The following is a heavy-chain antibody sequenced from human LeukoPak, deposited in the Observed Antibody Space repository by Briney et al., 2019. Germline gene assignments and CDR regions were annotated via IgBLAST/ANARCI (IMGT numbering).Heavy chain of an antibody. CDR1: GGSITSDTYY. D-gene: IGHD3-3*01. CDR3: AKPRNFWNGYFDN. V-gene: IGHV4-30-2*01. Sequence: SQTLSLTCDVSGGSITSDTYYWSWVRQPPGRGLEWIVYILHSGSTHQTPSLKSRVTISVATSKRHFSLKLSSVTAAATAVYSCAKPRNFWNGYFDNWGQGTLVTVSS. CDR2: ILHSGST. J-gene: IGHJ4*02.